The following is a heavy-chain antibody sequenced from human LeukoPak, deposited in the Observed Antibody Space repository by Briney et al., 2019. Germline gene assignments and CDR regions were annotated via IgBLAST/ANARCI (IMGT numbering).Heavy chain of an antibody. CDR3: ARVQYSSGWPGGFDY. CDR1: GGSISSYY. J-gene: IGHJ4*02. D-gene: IGHD6-19*01. CDR2: IYYSGST. Sequence: SETLSLTCTVSGGSISSYYWSWVRQAPGKGLEWIGYIYYSGSTNYNPSLKSRVTISVDTSKNQFSLKLSSVTAADTAVYYCARVQYSSGWPGGFDYWGQGTLVTVSS. V-gene: IGHV4-59*08.